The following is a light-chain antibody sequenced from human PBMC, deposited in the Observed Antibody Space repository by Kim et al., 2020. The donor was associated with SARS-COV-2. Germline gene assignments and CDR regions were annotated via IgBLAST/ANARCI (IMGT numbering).Light chain of an antibody. CDR1: ELGDKY. CDR2: EDT. V-gene: IGLV3-1*01. Sequence: SYELTQPPSVSVFPGQTATIACSGDELGDKYACWYQQKPGQSPVLVIYEDTERPSGIPERFSGSKSGTTATLTISGTQTLDEADYYCQAWDRRTVIFGGGTQLTVL. J-gene: IGLJ2*01. CDR3: QAWDRRTVI.